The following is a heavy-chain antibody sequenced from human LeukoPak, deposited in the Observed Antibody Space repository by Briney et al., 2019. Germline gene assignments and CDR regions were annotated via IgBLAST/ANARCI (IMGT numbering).Heavy chain of an antibody. CDR3: ARVYDSSGYYYYYYMDV. D-gene: IGHD3-22*01. V-gene: IGHV1-2*02. CDR2: INPNSGGT. J-gene: IGHJ6*03. Sequence: ASVKVSCKASGYTFTGYYMHWVRQAPGQGLEWMGWINPNSGGTNYAQKFQGRVTMTRDTSISTAYMELSRLRSDDTAVYYCARVYDSSGYYYYYYMDVWGKGTTVTISS. CDR1: GYTFTGYY.